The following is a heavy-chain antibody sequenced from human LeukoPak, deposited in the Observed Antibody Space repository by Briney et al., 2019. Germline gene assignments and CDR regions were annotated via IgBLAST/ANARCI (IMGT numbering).Heavy chain of an antibody. V-gene: IGHV3-7*01. Sequence: PGGSLRLSCAASGFTFSSYAMHWVRQAPGKGLEWVANIKQDGSEKYYVDSVKGRFTISRDNSKNSLFLQMNSLRAEDTAVYYCARDEPPIYPYCSGGSCYEVPDAFDIWGQGTMVTVSS. CDR1: GFTFSSYA. D-gene: IGHD2-15*01. J-gene: IGHJ3*02. CDR3: ARDEPPIYPYCSGGSCYEVPDAFDI. CDR2: IKQDGSEK.